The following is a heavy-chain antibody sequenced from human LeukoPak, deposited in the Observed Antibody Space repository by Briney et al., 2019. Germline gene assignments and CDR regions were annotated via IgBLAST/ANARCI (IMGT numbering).Heavy chain of an antibody. CDR2: INPNSGGT. CDR1: GYTFTVYY. D-gene: IGHD4-17*01. CDR3: AREFYGDYPLFDY. Sequence: ASVKLSCKSSGYTFTVYYMHWMRQAPGQGLEWMGWINPNSGGTNYSQKVQVRVTMTRDTSISTAYMELSRLRSDDTAVYYCAREFYGDYPLFDYWGQGTLVTVSS. J-gene: IGHJ4*02. V-gene: IGHV1-2*02.